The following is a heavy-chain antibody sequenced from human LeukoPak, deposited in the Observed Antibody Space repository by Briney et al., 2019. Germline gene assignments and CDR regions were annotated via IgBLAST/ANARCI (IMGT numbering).Heavy chain of an antibody. J-gene: IGHJ1*01. V-gene: IGHV3-7*01. CDR3: ARDGSDYYDSSGYYYYLEYFQH. CDR2: IKQDGSEK. D-gene: IGHD3-22*01. CDR1: GFTFSSYW. Sequence: GGSLRLSCAASGFTFSSYWISWVRQAPGKGLEWVANIKQDGSEKYYVDSVKGRFTISRDNAKNSLYLQMNSLRAEDTAVYYCARDGSDYYDSSGYYYYLEYFQHWGQGTLVTVSS.